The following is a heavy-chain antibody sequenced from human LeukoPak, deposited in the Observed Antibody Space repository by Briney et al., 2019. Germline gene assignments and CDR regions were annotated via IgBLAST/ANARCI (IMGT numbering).Heavy chain of an antibody. Sequence: PSETLSLTCTVSGDSISGQYWGWIRQPPGKGLEWIGSVYYSGSAYYNASPKSRVSILVDKSKSQFSLRLSTVTAADTAVYYCARVASGYSYGYPHNYYYYMDVWGKGTTVTVSS. CDR1: GDSISGQY. D-gene: IGHD5-18*01. V-gene: IGHV4-59*11. CDR2: VYYSGSA. CDR3: ARVASGYSYGYPHNYYYYMDV. J-gene: IGHJ6*03.